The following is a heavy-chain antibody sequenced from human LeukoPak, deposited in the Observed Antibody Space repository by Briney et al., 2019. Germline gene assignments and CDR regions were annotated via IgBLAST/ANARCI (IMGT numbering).Heavy chain of an antibody. J-gene: IGHJ4*02. CDR1: GFTFSSYS. D-gene: IGHD3-22*01. Sequence: GGSLRLSCAASGFTFSSYSMNWVRQAPGKGLEWVSSISSSSSYIYYADSVKGRFTISRDNAKNSLYLQMNSLRAEDTAVYYCARVHSYYYDSSGYQTNYWGQGTLVTVSP. CDR3: ARVHSYYYDSSGYQTNY. V-gene: IGHV3-21*01. CDR2: ISSSSSYI.